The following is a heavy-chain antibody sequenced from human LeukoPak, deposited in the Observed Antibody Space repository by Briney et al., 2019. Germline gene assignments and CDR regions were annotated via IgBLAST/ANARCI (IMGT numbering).Heavy chain of an antibody. CDR1: GYTFTGYY. J-gene: IGHJ4*02. V-gene: IGHV1-2*06. CDR3: AREPGGAGTTIDY. Sequence: GASVKVSCKASGYTFTGYYMHWVRQAPGQGLEWMGRINPNSGGTNYAQKFQGRVTMTRDTSISTAYMELNRLGSDDTAVYYCAREPGGAGTTIDYSGQGTLVTVSS. CDR2: INPNSGGT. D-gene: IGHD1-7*01.